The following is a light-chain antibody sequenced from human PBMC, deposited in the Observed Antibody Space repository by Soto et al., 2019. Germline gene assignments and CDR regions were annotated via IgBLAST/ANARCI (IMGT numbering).Light chain of an antibody. V-gene: IGKV3-20*01. CDR3: QQYGDSPAYT. J-gene: IGKJ2*01. Sequence: EIILTQSPGTLSVSPGERATLSCRGSQSINREFLAWYQQKPGQAPRLLMFQTSSRASGVPDRFSGSGSGTDFTLTITGLEPEDSAVYHCQQYGDSPAYTFGQGTKLEI. CDR1: QSINREF. CDR2: QTS.